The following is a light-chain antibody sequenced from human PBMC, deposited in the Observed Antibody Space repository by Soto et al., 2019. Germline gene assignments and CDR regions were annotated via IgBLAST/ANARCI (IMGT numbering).Light chain of an antibody. J-gene: IGKJ1*01. CDR1: QSIDNF. CDR2: AAS. Sequence: DIQMTQSPSSLSASVGDRVTITCRPSQSIDNFLNWYQQKPGKAPNLLIYAASSLQSGVSSRFSGSGSGTDLTLTISRLEPDDFAVYYCQRYGGPSWTFGQGTRVEIK. V-gene: IGKV1-39*02. CDR3: QRYGGPSWT.